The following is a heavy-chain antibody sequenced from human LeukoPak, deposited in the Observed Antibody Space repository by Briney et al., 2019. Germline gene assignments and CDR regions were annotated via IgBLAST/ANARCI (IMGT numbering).Heavy chain of an antibody. V-gene: IGHV1-18*01. CDR3: ARGSGLNIAADAFDI. Sequence: ASVKVSRKASVYTFTIYGISWVRHAPGQGIEWVGWISAYNGNTNYAQKLQGRVTMTTDTSTSTAYMELRSLRSDDTAVYYCARGSGLNIAADAFDIWGQGKMVTVSS. CDR2: ISAYNGNT. D-gene: IGHD6-13*01. CDR1: VYTFTIYG. J-gene: IGHJ3*02.